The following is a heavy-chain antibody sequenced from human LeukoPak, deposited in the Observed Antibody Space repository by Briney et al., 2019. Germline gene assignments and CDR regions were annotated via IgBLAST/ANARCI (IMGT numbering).Heavy chain of an antibody. V-gene: IGHV3-7*01. CDR3: ARDSTYYYDSSGYSDY. CDR2: IKQDGSEK. CDR1: GFTFSSYW. J-gene: IGHJ4*02. Sequence: PGGSLRLSCAASGFTFSSYWMSWVRQAPGNGLEWVANIKQDGSEKYYVDSVKGRFTISRDNAKNSLYLQMNSLRAEDTAVYYCARDSTYYYDSSGYSDYWGQGTLVTVSS. D-gene: IGHD3-22*01.